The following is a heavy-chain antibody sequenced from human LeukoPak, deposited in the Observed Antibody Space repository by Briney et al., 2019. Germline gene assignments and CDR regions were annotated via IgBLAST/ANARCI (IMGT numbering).Heavy chain of an antibody. CDR1: GYTFTSYG. CDR3: ARLLGYCSGGSCYSYYYYGMDV. J-gene: IGHJ6*02. Sequence: ASVKVSCKASGYTFTSYGISWVRQAPGQGLEWMGWISAYNGNTNYAQKLQGRVTITADESTSTAYMELSSLRSEDTAVYYCARLLGYCSGGSCYSYYYYGMDVWGQGTTVTVSS. CDR2: ISAYNGNT. D-gene: IGHD2-15*01. V-gene: IGHV1-18*01.